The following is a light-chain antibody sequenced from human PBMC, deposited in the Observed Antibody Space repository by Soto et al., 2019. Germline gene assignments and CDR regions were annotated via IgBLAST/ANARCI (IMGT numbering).Light chain of an antibody. V-gene: IGKV3-15*01. CDR3: QQYNNWPGWT. CDR2: GAS. Sequence: EIVMTQSPATLSLSPGERSTLCLMASQSVSSNLAWYQQKPGQAPRRLIYGASTRATGIPARLSGSGSGREFTLIISSLQSEDVAVYYCQQYNNWPGWTFGQGTKVDIK. J-gene: IGKJ1*01. CDR1: QSVSSN.